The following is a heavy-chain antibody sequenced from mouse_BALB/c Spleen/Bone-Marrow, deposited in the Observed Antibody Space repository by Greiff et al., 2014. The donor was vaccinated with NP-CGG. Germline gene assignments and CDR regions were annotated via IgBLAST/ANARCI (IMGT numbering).Heavy chain of an antibody. J-gene: IGHJ3*01. V-gene: IGHV14-3*02. CDR1: GFNIKDTF. Sequence: QVQQSGAELVKPGASVKLSCTASGFNIKDTFMHWGKQRPEQGLERIGRIDPANGITKYDPKFQGKATITADTSSNTAYLQLSSLTSEDTAVYYCAAYYYGRGGFAYWGQGTLVTVSA. CDR3: AAYYYGRGGFAY. D-gene: IGHD1-1*01. CDR2: IDPANGIT.